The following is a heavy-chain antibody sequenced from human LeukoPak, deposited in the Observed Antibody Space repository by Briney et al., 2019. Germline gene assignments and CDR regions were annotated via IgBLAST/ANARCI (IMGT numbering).Heavy chain of an antibody. CDR3: ARTKTHYDYVWGSYRPRRWFDP. Sequence: PSETLSLTCTVSGGSISSGDYYWSWIRQPPGKGLEWIGYIYYSGSTYYNPSLKSRVTISVDTSKNQFSLKLSSVTAADTAVYYCARTKTHYDYVWGSYRPRRWFDPWGQGTLVTVSS. V-gene: IGHV4-30-4*01. CDR1: GGSISSGDYY. J-gene: IGHJ5*02. D-gene: IGHD3-16*02. CDR2: IYYSGST.